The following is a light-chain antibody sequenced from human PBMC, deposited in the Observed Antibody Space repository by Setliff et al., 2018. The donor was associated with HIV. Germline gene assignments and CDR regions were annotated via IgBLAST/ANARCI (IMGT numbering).Light chain of an antibody. CDR1: TTDIGGYDF. CDR3: SSYTSSSTLYV. J-gene: IGLJ1*01. V-gene: IGLV2-14*01. CDR2: GVS. Sequence: QSVLTQPASVSGSPGQSTTISCTGATTDIGGYDFVSWYQQYPGKAPKVIIYGVSYRPSGVSNRFSGSKSGNTASLTISGLQAEDEADYYCSSYTSSSTLYVFGTGTKVTV.